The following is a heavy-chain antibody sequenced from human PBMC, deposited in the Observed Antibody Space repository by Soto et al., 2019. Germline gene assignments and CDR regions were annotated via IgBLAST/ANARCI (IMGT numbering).Heavy chain of an antibody. CDR2: INPSGGST. CDR3: AREGGSGSYSSYYYYGMDV. CDR1: GYTFTSYY. D-gene: IGHD3-10*01. V-gene: IGHV1-46*01. J-gene: IGHJ6*02. Sequence: ASVKVSCKASGYTFTSYYMHWVRQAPGQGLEWMGIINPSGGSTSYAQKSQGRVTMTRDTSTSTVYMELSSLRSEDTAVYYCAREGGSGSYSSYYYYGMDVWGQGTTVTVSS.